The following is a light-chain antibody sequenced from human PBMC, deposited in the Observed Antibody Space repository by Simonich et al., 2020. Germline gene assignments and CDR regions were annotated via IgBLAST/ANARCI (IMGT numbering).Light chain of an antibody. CDR1: RASIASNY. Sequence: NFMLTQPHSVSESPGKTVTISCTRSRASIASNYVQWYQQRPGSAPTTVIYEDNQRPSGVPDRFSGSIDSSSNSASLTISGLQAEDEADYYCSSYTSSSTLVFGGGTKLTVL. CDR3: SSYTSSSTLV. J-gene: IGLJ2*01. V-gene: IGLV6-57*03. CDR2: EDN.